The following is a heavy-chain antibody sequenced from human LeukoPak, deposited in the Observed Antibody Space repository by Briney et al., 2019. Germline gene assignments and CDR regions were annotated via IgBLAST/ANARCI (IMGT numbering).Heavy chain of an antibody. V-gene: IGHV4-59*08. CDR3: ARHRDYYDT. J-gene: IGHJ4*01. Sequence: PSETLSLTCTVPGASINNNFWTWIRQPPGKGLEWIGYIYSSGSAKYNPSLKSRVIISGDTSKNQISLNLTSVTAADTAVYFCARHRDYYDTWGHGTLVTVSS. CDR2: IYSSGSA. CDR1: GASINNNF. D-gene: IGHD3-22*01.